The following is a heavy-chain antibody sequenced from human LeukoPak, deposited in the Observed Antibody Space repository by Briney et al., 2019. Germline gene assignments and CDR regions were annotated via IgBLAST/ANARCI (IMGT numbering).Heavy chain of an antibody. Sequence: GGSLRLSCAASGFTFDDYAMHWVRQAPGKGPEWVSGISWNSGSIGYADSVKGRFTISRDNAKNSLYLQMNSLRAEDMALYYCAKGLSSIAARPDCDYWGQGTLVTVSS. CDR1: GFTFDDYA. J-gene: IGHJ4*02. CDR2: ISWNSGSI. CDR3: AKGLSSIAARPDCDY. D-gene: IGHD6-6*01. V-gene: IGHV3-9*03.